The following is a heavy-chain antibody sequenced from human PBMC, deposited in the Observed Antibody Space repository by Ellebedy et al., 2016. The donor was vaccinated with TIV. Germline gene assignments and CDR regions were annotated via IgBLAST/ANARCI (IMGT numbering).Heavy chain of an antibody. CDR2: INSDGSST. D-gene: IGHD4-23*01. CDR3: ACDYGGNSGAGVVDS. Sequence: GESLKISCAASGFTFSSYWMHWVRQAPGKGLVWVSRINSDGSSTSYADSVKGRFTISRDNAKNTLYLQMNSLRAEDTAVYYCACDYGGNSGAGVVDSWGQGTLVTVSS. V-gene: IGHV3-74*01. J-gene: IGHJ4*02. CDR1: GFTFSSYW.